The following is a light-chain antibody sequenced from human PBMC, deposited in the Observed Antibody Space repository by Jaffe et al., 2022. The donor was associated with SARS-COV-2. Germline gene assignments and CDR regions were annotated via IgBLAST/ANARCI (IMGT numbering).Light chain of an antibody. Sequence: QSALTQPASVSGSPGQSITISCTGTYSDVGKYNLVSWYQQYPGKAPRLIFYGVGNRPSGVSNRFSGSKSGNTASLTISGLQPEDEADYFCCSFTHSSTYVFGTGTKVTVL. J-gene: IGLJ1*01. CDR2: GVG. V-gene: IGLV2-23*02. CDR3: CSFTHSSTYV. CDR1: YSDVGKYNL.